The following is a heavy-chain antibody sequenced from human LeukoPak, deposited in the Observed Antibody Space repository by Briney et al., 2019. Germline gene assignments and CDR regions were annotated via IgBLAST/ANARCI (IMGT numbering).Heavy chain of an antibody. J-gene: IGHJ3*02. D-gene: IGHD3-22*01. V-gene: IGHV4-31*03. CDR1: GGSISSGGYY. CDR2: IYYSGST. Sequence: SQTLSLTCTVSGGSISSGGYYWSWIRQHPGKGLEWIGYIYYSGSTYYNPSLKSRVTISVDTSKNQFSLKLSSVTAADTAVYYCVRDPGYYDSSGYYYLSAFDIWGQGTMVTVSS. CDR3: VRDPGYYDSSGYYYLSAFDI.